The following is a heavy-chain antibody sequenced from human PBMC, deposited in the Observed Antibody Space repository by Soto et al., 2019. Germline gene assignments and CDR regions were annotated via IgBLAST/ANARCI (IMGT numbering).Heavy chain of an antibody. V-gene: IGHV1-8*01. CDR1: GYTFTSYD. CDR3: ARGEQQLATDFDY. D-gene: IGHD6-13*01. J-gene: IGHJ4*02. Sequence: ASVKVSCKASGYTFTSYDINWVRQATGQGLEWMGWMNPNSGNTGYAQKFQGRVTLTRNTSISTAYMELSSLRSEDTAVYYCARGEQQLATDFDYWGQGTLVTVSS. CDR2: MNPNSGNT.